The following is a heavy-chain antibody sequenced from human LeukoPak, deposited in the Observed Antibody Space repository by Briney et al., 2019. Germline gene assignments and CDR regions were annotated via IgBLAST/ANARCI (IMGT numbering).Heavy chain of an antibody. CDR3: ARRMPRTLTWDALDI. CDR1: GDTLRRNW. V-gene: IGHV5-51*01. D-gene: IGHD2-2*01. Sequence: GESPKISCKFSGDTLRRNWIAWVRQMPGKGLEWMGVIHLDDSDARYSPSFQGQVTLSVDKSTSTANLQWASLKASDTGIYYCARRMPRTLTWDALDIWGQGTMVTVSS. CDR2: IHLDDSDA. J-gene: IGHJ3*02.